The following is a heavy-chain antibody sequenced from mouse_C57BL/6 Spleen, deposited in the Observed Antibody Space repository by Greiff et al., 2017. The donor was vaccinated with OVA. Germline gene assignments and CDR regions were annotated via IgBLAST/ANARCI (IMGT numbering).Heavy chain of an antibody. CDR1: GYTFTSYW. V-gene: IGHV1-52*01. D-gene: IGHD1-1*01. CDR2: IDPSDSET. CDR3: ARRSYYYGSSYSDWYFDV. Sequence: QVQLQQPGAELVRPGSSVKLSCKASGYTFTSYWMHWVKQRPIQGLEWIGNIDPSDSETHYNQKFKDKATLTVDKSSSTAYMQLSSLTSDDSAVYYCARRSYYYGSSYSDWYFDVWGTGTTVTVSS. J-gene: IGHJ1*03.